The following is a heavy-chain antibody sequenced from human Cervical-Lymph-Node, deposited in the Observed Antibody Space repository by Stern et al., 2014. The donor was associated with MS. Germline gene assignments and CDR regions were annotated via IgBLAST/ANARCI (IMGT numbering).Heavy chain of an antibody. D-gene: IGHD1-26*01. J-gene: IGHJ6*02. CDR3: ARHRERSSWRDYFYGMDV. CDR1: GYSFATYW. V-gene: IGHV5-51*01. Sequence: EVQLVESGAEVKKPGESLKISCKGSGYSFATYWIGWVRQMPGKGLEWMGIIYPADSDTRYSPSFRGQVTISADTSTNTAYLQWSSLRASDTAMYYCARHRERSSWRDYFYGMDVWGQGTTVTVSS. CDR2: IYPADSDT.